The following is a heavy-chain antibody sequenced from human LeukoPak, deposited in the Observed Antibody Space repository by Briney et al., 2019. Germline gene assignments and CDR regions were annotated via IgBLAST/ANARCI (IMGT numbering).Heavy chain of an antibody. CDR2: IWYDGSNK. Sequence: GGSLRLSCAASGFTFSSYGMHWVRQAPGKGLEWVAVIWYDGSNKYYADSVKGRFTISRDNSKNTLYLQMNSLRAEDTAVYYCARALEFTKLEFDPWGQGTLVTVSS. CDR3: ARALEFTKLEFDP. D-gene: IGHD1-1*01. CDR1: GFTFSSYG. J-gene: IGHJ5*02. V-gene: IGHV3-33*01.